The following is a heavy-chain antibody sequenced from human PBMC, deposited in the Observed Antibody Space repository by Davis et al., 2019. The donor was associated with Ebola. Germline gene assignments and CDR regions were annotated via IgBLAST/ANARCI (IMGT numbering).Heavy chain of an antibody. CDR3: TRDEGDYMGGGFDC. D-gene: IGHD2-21*01. J-gene: IGHJ4*02. CDR1: AFTASSQY. V-gene: IGHV3-66*02. CDR2: VYSVGTT. Sequence: PGGSLRPSCAASAFTASSQYMSWVRQAPGKGLEWVSFVYSVGTTYYADSVKGRFTISRDNSKNTLYLQMDSLRAEDTAVYYCTRDEGDYMGGGFDCWGQGTLVTVSS.